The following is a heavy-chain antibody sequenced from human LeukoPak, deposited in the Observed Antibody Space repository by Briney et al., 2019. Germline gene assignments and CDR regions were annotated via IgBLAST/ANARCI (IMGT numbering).Heavy chain of an antibody. J-gene: IGHJ4*02. V-gene: IGHV3-74*01. CDR3: ARDLNWTQIDY. Sequence: GGSLRLSCAASGFTFNTHWMHWVRQAPGKGLVWVARINTDGSTTNYADSVKGRFTISRDNAKNTLYLQMNSLRAEGTAVYYCARDLNWTQIDYWGQGSLVTVSS. CDR1: GFTFNTHW. D-gene: IGHD3/OR15-3a*01. CDR2: INTDGSTT.